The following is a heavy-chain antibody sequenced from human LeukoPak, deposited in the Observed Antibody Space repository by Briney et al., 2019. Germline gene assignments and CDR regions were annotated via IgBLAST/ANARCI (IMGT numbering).Heavy chain of an antibody. CDR3: ATTTKWELLYYFDY. D-gene: IGHD1-26*01. Sequence: GASVKVSCKASRYTFTGYYMHWVRQAPGQGLEWMGWINPNSGGTNYAQKFQGRVTMTRDTSISTAYMELSRLRSDDTAVYYCATTTKWELLYYFDYWGQGTLVTVSS. J-gene: IGHJ4*02. V-gene: IGHV1-2*02. CDR1: RYTFTGYY. CDR2: INPNSGGT.